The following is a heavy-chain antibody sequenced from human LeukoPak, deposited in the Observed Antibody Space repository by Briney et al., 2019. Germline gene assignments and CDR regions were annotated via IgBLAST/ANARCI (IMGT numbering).Heavy chain of an antibody. J-gene: IGHJ4*02. Sequence: GGSLRLSCAASGFTFSTYGVNWVRQAPGKGLEWVSTISRSGDITYYADSVKGRFTISRDNSKKTLYLQMNSLRAEDTAVYYCATGSTAVAGTKYWGQGILVTVSS. D-gene: IGHD6-19*01. V-gene: IGHV3-23*01. CDR2: ISRSGDIT. CDR3: ATGSTAVAGTKY. CDR1: GFTFSTYG.